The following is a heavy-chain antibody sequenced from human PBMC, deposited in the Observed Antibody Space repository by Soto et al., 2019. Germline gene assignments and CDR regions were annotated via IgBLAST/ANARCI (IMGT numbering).Heavy chain of an antibody. CDR3: ARAYGSGYTSYYYYGMDV. CDR2: INAGNGNT. CDR1: GYTFTSYA. V-gene: IGHV1-3*01. Sequence: QVQLVQSGAEVKKPGASVKVSCEASGYTFTSYAMHWVRQAPGQRLEWMGWINAGNGNTKYSQKFQGRVTITRDTSASTAYMELSSLRSEDTAVYYCARAYGSGYTSYYYYGMDVWGQGTTVTVSS. J-gene: IGHJ6*02. D-gene: IGHD6-19*01.